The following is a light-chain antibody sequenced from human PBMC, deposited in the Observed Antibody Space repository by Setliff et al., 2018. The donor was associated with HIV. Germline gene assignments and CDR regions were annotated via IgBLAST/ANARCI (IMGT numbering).Light chain of an antibody. J-gene: IGLJ1*01. CDR2: DVG. Sequence: QSVLTQPASVSGSPGQSITISCTGTSSDVGSYNFVSWYQQHPGKAPQLMIYDVGQRPSGVSHRSSGSKSGNTASLTISGLQPEDEADYYCCSYTSSLTYVFGIGTKVTVL. CDR1: SSDVGSYNF. CDR3: CSYTSSLTYV. V-gene: IGLV2-14*03.